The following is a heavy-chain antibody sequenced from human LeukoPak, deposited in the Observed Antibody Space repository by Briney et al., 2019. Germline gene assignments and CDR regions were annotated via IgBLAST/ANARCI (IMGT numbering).Heavy chain of an antibody. D-gene: IGHD3-16*02. J-gene: IGHJ3*02. CDR3: ARDFPYDYVWGSYRSDAFDI. CDR1: GGTFSSYA. V-gene: IGHV1-69*05. Sequence: SVKVSCKASGGTFSSYAFSWVRQAPGQGLEWMGGIIPIFGTANYAQKFQGRVTITTDESTSTAYMELSSLRSEDTAVYYCARDFPYDYVWGSYRSDAFDIWGQGTMVTVSS. CDR2: IIPIFGTA.